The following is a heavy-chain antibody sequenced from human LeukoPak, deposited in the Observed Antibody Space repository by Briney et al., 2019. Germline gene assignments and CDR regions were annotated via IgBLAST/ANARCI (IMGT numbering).Heavy chain of an antibody. J-gene: IGHJ6*02. Sequence: SGGSLRLSCAVSGFTFSTYSMNWVRQAPGKGLEWVSYISSSSSTIYYTDSVKGRFTIFRATAKNLPYLQMYSLRDEYTAVCVCARNRRLYVWGQGDTVTVSS. V-gene: IGHV3-48*02. CDR1: GFTFSTYS. CDR2: ISSSSSTI. D-gene: IGHD2/OR15-2a*01. CDR3: ARNRRLYV.